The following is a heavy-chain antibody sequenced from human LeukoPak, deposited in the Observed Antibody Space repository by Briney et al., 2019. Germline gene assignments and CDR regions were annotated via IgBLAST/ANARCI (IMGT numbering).Heavy chain of an antibody. CDR3: ARLDSSGCLSV. V-gene: IGHV4-4*07. D-gene: IGHD6-19*01. CDR1: GGSISSYQ. J-gene: IGHJ1*01. CDR2: IYTSGSS. Sequence: SETLSLTCTVSGGSISSYQWSWVRQPAGKGLEWIGRIYTSGSSNYNPSLKSRVTMSVDTSKNQFSLKLSSVTAADTAVYYCARLDSSGCLSVWGQGTLVTVSS.